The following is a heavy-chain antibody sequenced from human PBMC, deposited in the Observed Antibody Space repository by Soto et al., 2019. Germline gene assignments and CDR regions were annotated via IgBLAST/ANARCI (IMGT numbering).Heavy chain of an antibody. CDR1: GFSRTTSGVG. V-gene: IGHV2-5*02. J-gene: IGHJ4*02. CDR2: ISWDDNE. D-gene: IGHD5-18*01. Sequence: QITLKESGPTLVKPTQTLTLTCTFSGFSRTTSGVGVGWIRKPPGKALEWIALISWDDNEGYSPSLKSRLTITKATSKNLVVLTMTNMDPVDTATYYCAHIPRGYSYHFDDWGQGTLGTVSS. CDR3: AHIPRGYSYHFDD.